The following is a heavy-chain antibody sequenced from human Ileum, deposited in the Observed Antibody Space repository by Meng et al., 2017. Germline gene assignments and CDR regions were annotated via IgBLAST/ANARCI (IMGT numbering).Heavy chain of an antibody. V-gene: IGHV4-34*01. CDR2: INHSGST. CDR1: DGSFSGYF. Sequence: QVHRRKWGAGLFKPPGSLSFTCAVYDGSFSGYFWSWIRQPPGKGLEWIGEINHSGSTNYNPSLKGRVTISVDTSKSQFSLRLNSVTAADTALYYCAGATIRTYYYGSGSYYFTKWGQGTLVTVSS. D-gene: IGHD3-10*01. J-gene: IGHJ4*02. CDR3: AGATIRTYYYGSGSYYFTK.